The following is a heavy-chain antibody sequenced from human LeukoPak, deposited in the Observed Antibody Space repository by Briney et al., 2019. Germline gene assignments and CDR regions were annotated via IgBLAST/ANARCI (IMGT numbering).Heavy chain of an antibody. J-gene: IGHJ4*02. D-gene: IGHD6-13*01. CDR2: INPNSGGT. CDR3: ARLSPFRAAGQTFDY. Sequence: ASVKVSCKASGYTFTGYYMRWVRQAPGQGLEWMGWINPNSGGTNYAQKFQGRVTMTRDTSISTAYMELSRLRSDDTAVYYCARLSPFRAAGQTFDYWGRGSLVTVSS. CDR1: GYTFTGYY. V-gene: IGHV1-2*02.